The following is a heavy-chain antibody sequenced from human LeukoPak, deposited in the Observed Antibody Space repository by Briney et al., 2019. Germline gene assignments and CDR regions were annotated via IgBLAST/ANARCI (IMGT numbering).Heavy chain of an antibody. V-gene: IGHV3-23*01. D-gene: IGHD2-21*02. Sequence: PGGSLRLSCAASGFTFSSHAMSWVRQAPGKGLEGVSAISGSGGSTYYADSVKGRFTISRDNSKNTLYLQMNSLRAEDTAVYYCAKDLGVPYCGGDCYSYYGMDVWGQGTTVTVSS. CDR2: ISGSGGST. CDR3: AKDLGVPYCGGDCYSYYGMDV. CDR1: GFTFSSHA. J-gene: IGHJ6*02.